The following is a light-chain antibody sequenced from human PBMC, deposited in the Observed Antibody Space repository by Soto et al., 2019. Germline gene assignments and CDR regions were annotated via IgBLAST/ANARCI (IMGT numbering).Light chain of an antibody. V-gene: IGLV1-40*01. Sequence: QSVLTQPTSVSGAPGQEVTISCTGSSSNIGATYDVHGYQQLPGAAPKLLIFVNTNRPSGVPDRFSGSKSGTSASLAITGLQADDEAVYYCQSYDTALRAWVFGGGTKLTVL. CDR1: SSNIGATYD. CDR3: QSYDTALRAWV. J-gene: IGLJ3*02. CDR2: VNT.